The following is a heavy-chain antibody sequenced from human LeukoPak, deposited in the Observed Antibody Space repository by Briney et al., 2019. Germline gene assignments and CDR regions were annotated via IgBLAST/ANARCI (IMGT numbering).Heavy chain of an antibody. D-gene: IGHD2-21*02. J-gene: IGHJ4*01. CDR1: GGSISSYY. CDR2: IYSSGST. CDR3: ARVPARRVVTTPTYFDY. Sequence: SETLSLTCTVSGGSISSYYWSWIRQPPGKGLEWIGYIYSSGSTNYNPSLKSRVSISVDTSKNQFSLRLSSVTAADTAVYYCARVPARRVVTTPTYFDYWGQGTLVTVSS. V-gene: IGHV4-59*01.